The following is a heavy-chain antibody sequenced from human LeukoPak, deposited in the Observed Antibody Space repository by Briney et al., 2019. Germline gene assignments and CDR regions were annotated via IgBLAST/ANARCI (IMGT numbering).Heavy chain of an antibody. CDR3: ARVPTYYYDSSGHHGPIDF. J-gene: IGHJ4*02. CDR2: IYYRVTS. Sequence: SETLSLTCTVSGDSISTYYWSWIRQPPGKGLEWIGYIYYRVTSDYNPSLKSRVTISVDASKHQFFLKLSSVTAADTAVYYCARVPTYYYDSSGHHGPIDFWGQGTLVTVSS. D-gene: IGHD3-22*01. CDR1: GDSISTYY. V-gene: IGHV4-59*12.